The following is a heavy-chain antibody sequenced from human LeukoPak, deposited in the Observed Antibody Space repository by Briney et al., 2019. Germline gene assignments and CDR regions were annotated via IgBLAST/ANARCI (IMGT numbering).Heavy chain of an antibody. CDR3: VRADPYWYFDL. V-gene: IGHV3-9*01. CDR1: GFTFDNYA. D-gene: IGHD6-13*01. CDR2: ISWNSGGM. J-gene: IGHJ2*01. Sequence: GGSLRLSCAASGFTFDNYAMHWVRQAPGRGLEWVSGISWNSGGMGYADSVKGRFTISRDSAKKPLYLQMNTLGAGDTAFYFCVRADPYWYFDLWGRGILVTVSS.